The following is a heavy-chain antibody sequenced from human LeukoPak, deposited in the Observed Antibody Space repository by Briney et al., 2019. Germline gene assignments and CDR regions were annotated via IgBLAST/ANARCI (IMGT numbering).Heavy chain of an antibody. Sequence: GGSLRLSCAASGFTFSDYYMSWIRQAPGKGLEWVSYISSSSSYTNYADSVKGRFTISRDNAKNSLYLQMNSLRAEDTAVYYCARALVVVPAATPLYGRDVGGQGPRVTVPS. J-gene: IGHJ6*02. CDR3: ARALVVVPAATPLYGRDV. CDR2: ISSSSSYT. CDR1: GFTFSDYY. V-gene: IGHV3-11*05. D-gene: IGHD2-2*01.